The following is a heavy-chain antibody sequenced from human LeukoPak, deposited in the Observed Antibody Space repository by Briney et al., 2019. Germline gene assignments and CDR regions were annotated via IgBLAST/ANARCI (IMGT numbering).Heavy chain of an antibody. CDR3: ARDAPRILYPYYYYYGMHV. Sequence: ASVKVSCKASGYTFTGYYMHWVRQAPGQGLEWMGWINPNSGGTNYAQKFQGRVTMTRDTSISTAYMELSRLRSDDTAVYYCARDAPRILYPYYYYYGMHVWGQGTTVTVSS. CDR2: INPNSGGT. D-gene: IGHD2-8*01. J-gene: IGHJ6*02. V-gene: IGHV1-2*02. CDR1: GYTFTGYY.